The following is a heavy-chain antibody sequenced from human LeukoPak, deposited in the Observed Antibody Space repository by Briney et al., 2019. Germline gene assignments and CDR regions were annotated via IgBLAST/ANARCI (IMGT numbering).Heavy chain of an antibody. V-gene: IGHV3-21*04. Sequence: GGSLRLSCAASGFTFSSCGFNWVRQAPGKGLEWVSSIGPTGTDRYYADSVRGRFTISRDNAKNSMYLQMNSLRAEDMALYYCAKGRYSYGPPFDYWGQGTLVTVSS. J-gene: IGHJ4*02. CDR1: GFTFSSCG. CDR3: AKGRYSYGPPFDY. D-gene: IGHD5-18*01. CDR2: IGPTGTDR.